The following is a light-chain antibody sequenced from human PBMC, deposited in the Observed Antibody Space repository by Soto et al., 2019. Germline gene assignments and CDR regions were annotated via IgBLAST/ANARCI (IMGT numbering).Light chain of an antibody. CDR2: AAS. CDR3: QKYSSVPFT. V-gene: IGKV1-27*01. CDR1: QGIKNN. Sequence: DIQMTQSPSSLSASAGDRVTITCRASQGIKNNLAWYQQKPGKAPTLLVYAASTLQSGVPSRFSGSGSGTDFTLTISSLQPEDVATYYCQKYSSVPFTFGPGTKVAIK. J-gene: IGKJ3*01.